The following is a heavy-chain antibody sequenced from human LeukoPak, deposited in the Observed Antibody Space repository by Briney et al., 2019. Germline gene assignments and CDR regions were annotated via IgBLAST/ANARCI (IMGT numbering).Heavy chain of an antibody. CDR1: GYTFTGYY. J-gene: IGHJ4*02. V-gene: IGHV1-2*06. Sequence: ASVKVSCKASGYTFTGYYMHWVRQAPGQGLEWMGRINPNSGGTNYAQKFQGRVTMTRDTSISTAYMELSRLRSDDTAVYYCAILPDQGYCYGSGSLDYWGQGTLVTVSS. CDR2: INPNSGGT. D-gene: IGHD3-10*01. CDR3: AILPDQGYCYGSGSLDY.